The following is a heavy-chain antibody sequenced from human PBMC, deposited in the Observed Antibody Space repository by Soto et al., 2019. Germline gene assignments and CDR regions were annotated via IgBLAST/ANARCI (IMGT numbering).Heavy chain of an antibody. CDR2: IYSGGST. J-gene: IGHJ4*02. CDR1: GFTFGNDW. Sequence: GGSLRLSCAASGFTFGNDWMSWVRQAPGKGLEWVSVIYSGGSTYYADSVKGRFTISRDNSKNTLYLQMNSLRAEDTAVYYCATEPSGSGYWGQGTLVTVSS. D-gene: IGHD3-22*01. V-gene: IGHV3-53*01. CDR3: ATEPSGSGY.